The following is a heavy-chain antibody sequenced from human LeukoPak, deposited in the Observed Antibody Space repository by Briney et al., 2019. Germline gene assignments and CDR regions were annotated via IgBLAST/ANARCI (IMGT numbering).Heavy chain of an antibody. D-gene: IGHD6-13*01. Sequence: GASVKVSCKASGYTFTSYGISWVRQAPGQGLEWMGWINPNSCGTNYAQKFQGRVTMTRDTSISTAYMELSRLRSDDTAVYYCARDPADRQQLIGPTYFDYWGQGTLVTVSS. CDR1: GYTFTSYG. J-gene: IGHJ4*02. CDR2: INPNSCGT. CDR3: ARDPADRQQLIGPTYFDY. V-gene: IGHV1-2*02.